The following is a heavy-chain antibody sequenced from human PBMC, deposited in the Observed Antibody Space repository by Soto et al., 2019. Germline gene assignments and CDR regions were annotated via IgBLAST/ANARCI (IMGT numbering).Heavy chain of an antibody. J-gene: IGHJ5*02. CDR2: INVYNGNT. CDR1: GYTFTTYG. D-gene: IGHD3-10*01. V-gene: IGHV1-18*01. Sequence: ASVKVSCKASGYTFTTYGISWVRQAPGQGLEWMGWINVYNGNTKYAQKLQGRVTMTTDTSMSTAYMELRSLISDDTAVYYCARGVGSGIYYNQYNWFDPWGQGTLVTVSS. CDR3: ARGVGSGIYYNQYNWFDP.